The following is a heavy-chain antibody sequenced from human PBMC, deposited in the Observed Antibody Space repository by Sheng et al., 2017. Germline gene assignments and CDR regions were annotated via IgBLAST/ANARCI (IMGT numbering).Heavy chain of an antibody. J-gene: IGHJ4*02. Sequence: VQLVESGGGLVQPGGSLRLSCAASGFTFSDYYMSWIRQAPGKGLEWVSYISSSGSTIYYADSVKGRFTISRDNAKNSLYLQMNSLRAEDTAVYYCARVSPYGSGSYSLLVYFDYWGQGTLVTVSS. CDR3: ARVSPYGSGSYSLLVYFDY. D-gene: IGHD3-10*01. V-gene: IGHV3-11*04. CDR1: GFTFSDYY. CDR2: ISSSGSTI.